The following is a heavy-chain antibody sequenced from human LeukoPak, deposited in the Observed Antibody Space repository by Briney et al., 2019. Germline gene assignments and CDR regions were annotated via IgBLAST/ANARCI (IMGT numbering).Heavy chain of an antibody. CDR2: IYHTEST. D-gene: IGHD6-19*01. CDR1: GYSISSGYY. V-gene: IGHV4-38-2*02. J-gene: IGHJ4*02. Sequence: NPSETLSLTCTVSGYSISSGYYWGWIRQPPGKGLEWIGSIYHTESTYYNPSLKSRVTISVDTSKNYFSLKLISVTAADTAVYYCARDPVGVRYSSGPGAKFDYWGQGTLVTVSS. CDR3: ARDPVGVRYSSGPGAKFDY.